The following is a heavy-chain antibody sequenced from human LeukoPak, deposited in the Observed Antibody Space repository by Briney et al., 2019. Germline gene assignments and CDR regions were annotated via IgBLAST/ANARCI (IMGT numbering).Heavy chain of an antibody. CDR1: GGTLSSYT. CDR2: IIPILGIA. J-gene: IGHJ6*02. Sequence: SPKDSCMASGGTLSSYTVCWGPPGPEERRGWVGKIIPILGIANYPQKLQGRVTITADKSTSTAYMELSSLRSEARAVYYCARHRLGTADQSPYSYAMAVWGQGTTVTVPS. V-gene: IGHV1-69*02. D-gene: IGHD6-13*01. CDR3: ARHRLGTADQSPYSYAMAV.